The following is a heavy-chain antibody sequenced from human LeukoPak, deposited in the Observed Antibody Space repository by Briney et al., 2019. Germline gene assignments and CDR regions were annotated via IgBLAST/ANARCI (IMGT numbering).Heavy chain of an antibody. CDR2: IYSGGST. Sequence: GGSLRLSCAASGDTVSSNHMSWVRQAPGKGLEWVSVIYSGGSTDYADSVKGRFTISRDNSKNTLYLQMNSLGAEDTAVYHCARGPAGYNWGQGTLVTVSS. CDR1: GDTVSSNH. D-gene: IGHD1-1*01. CDR3: ARGPAGYN. J-gene: IGHJ4*02. V-gene: IGHV3-53*01.